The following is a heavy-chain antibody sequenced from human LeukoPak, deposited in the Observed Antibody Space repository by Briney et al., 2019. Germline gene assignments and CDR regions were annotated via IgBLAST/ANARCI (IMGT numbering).Heavy chain of an antibody. Sequence: GGSLRLSSAASGFTFSSYAMHWVRQAPGKGLEWVAVISYDGSNKYYADSVKGRFTISRDNSKNTLYLQMNSLRAEDTAVYYCARADSSGYGYFDYWGQGTLVTVSS. D-gene: IGHD3-22*01. CDR2: ISYDGSNK. CDR1: GFTFSSYA. V-gene: IGHV3-30-3*01. CDR3: ARADSSGYGYFDY. J-gene: IGHJ4*02.